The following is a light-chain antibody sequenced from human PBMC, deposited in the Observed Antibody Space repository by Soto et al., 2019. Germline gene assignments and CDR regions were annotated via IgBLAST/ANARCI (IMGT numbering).Light chain of an antibody. J-gene: IGLJ1*01. CDR1: SSDIGGYNY. CDR3: SSYTSSSTSV. V-gene: IGLV2-14*01. CDR2: EVN. Sequence: QSVLTQPASVSGSPGQSITLSCTGTSSDIGGYNYVSWYQQHPGEAPKLMIFEVNNRPSGVSHRFSGPKSGNTASLTISGLQAEDEADYYCSSYTSSSTSVFGGGTKLTVL.